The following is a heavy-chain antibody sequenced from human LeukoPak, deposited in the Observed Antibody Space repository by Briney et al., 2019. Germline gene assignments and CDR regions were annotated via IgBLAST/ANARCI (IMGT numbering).Heavy chain of an antibody. V-gene: IGHV3-23*01. CDR2: ISGSGGST. D-gene: IGHD3-10*01. CDR1: GLTFSSYA. J-gene: IGHJ4*02. CDR3: AKDPTYVVRGVSNY. Sequence: PGGSLRLSCAASGLTFSSYAMSWVRQAPGKGLEWVSAISGSGGSTYYADSVKGRFTISRDNSKNALYLQMNSLRAEDTAVYYCAKDPTYVVRGVSNYWGQGTLVTVSS.